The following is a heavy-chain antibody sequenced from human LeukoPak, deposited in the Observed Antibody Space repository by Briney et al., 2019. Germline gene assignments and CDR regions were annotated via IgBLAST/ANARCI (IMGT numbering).Heavy chain of an antibody. CDR3: ARSALQSSGWFYYYYYGMDV. V-gene: IGHV1-8*01. Sequence: ASVKVSCKASGYTFTSYDINWVRQATGQGLEWMGWMNPNSGNTGYAQKFQGRVTMTRNTSISTAYMELSSLRSEDTAVYYCARSALQSSGWFYYYYYGMDVWGQGTTVTVSS. D-gene: IGHD6-19*01. CDR2: MNPNSGNT. J-gene: IGHJ6*02. CDR1: GYTFTSYD.